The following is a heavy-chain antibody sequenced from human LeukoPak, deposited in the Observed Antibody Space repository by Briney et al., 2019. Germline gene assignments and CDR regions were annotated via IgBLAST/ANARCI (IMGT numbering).Heavy chain of an antibody. CDR3: AKDMGEMATIHFDY. CDR2: IGWNSGSI. J-gene: IGHJ4*02. CDR1: GFTFDDYA. D-gene: IGHD5-24*01. Sequence: PGRSLRLSCAASGFTFDDYAMHWVRQAPGKGLEWVSGIGWNSGSIGYADSVKGRFTISRDNAKNSLYLQMNSLRAEDTALYYCAKDMGEMATIHFDYWGQGTLVTVSS. V-gene: IGHV3-9*01.